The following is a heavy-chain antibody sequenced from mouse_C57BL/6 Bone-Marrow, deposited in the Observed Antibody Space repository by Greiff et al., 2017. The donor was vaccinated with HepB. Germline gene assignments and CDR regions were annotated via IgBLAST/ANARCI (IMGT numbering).Heavy chain of an antibody. CDR2: IRSKSNNYAT. V-gene: IGHV10-1*01. CDR3: VSLPVYDYVPFAC. J-gene: IGHJ3*01. Sequence: EVQLVESGGGLVQPKGSLKLSCAASGFSFNTYAMNWVRQAPGKGLEWVARIRSKSNNYATYYADSVKDRFTISRDDSESMLYLQMNNLKTEDTAMYYCVSLPVYDYVPFACWGQGTLVTVSA. CDR1: GFSFNTYA. D-gene: IGHD2-4*01.